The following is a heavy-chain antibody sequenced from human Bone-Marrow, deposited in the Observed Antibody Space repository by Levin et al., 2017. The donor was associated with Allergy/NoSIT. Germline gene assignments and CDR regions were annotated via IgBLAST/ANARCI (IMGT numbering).Heavy chain of an antibody. CDR3: ARDLAGGTYSYYHYMDV. Sequence: ASVKVSCKTSGYTFSDCYVQWVRQAPGQGLEWIGWINPKNGDTKYAQKFQGRVTVTRDTSTKTVYMQMSGLRSDDTAVYYCARDLAGGTYSYYHYMDVWGKGATVTVSS. CDR1: GYTFSDCY. CDR2: INPKNGDT. J-gene: IGHJ6*03. D-gene: IGHD1-26*01. V-gene: IGHV1-2*02.